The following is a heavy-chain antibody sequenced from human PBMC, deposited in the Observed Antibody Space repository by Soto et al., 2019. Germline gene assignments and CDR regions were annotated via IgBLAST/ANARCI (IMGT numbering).Heavy chain of an antibody. Sequence: GGSLRLSCAASGFTFSNYWMHWVRQAPGKGLVWVSRINSDESSTNCADYVKGRFTIARDNAKNTLYLQMSSLRAEDTAVYYCARAGGVYCTTTSCYSYLDSWGPGILVTVSS. CDR1: GFTFSNYW. V-gene: IGHV3-74*01. CDR2: INSDESST. D-gene: IGHD2-8*01. CDR3: ARAGGVYCTTTSCYSYLDS. J-gene: IGHJ4*02.